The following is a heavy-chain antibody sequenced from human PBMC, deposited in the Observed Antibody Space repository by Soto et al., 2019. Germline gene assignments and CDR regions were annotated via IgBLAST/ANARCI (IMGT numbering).Heavy chain of an antibody. CDR2: ISGSGGST. J-gene: IGHJ4*02. D-gene: IGHD6-13*01. Sequence: PGGSLRLSCAASGFTFSSYAMSWVRQAPGKGLEWVSAISGSGGSTYYADSVKGRFTISRDNSKNTLYLQMNSLRAEDTAVYYCAKDHPVPYSSSWYPGDYWGQGTLVTVSS. CDR1: GFTFSSYA. CDR3: AKDHPVPYSSSWYPGDY. V-gene: IGHV3-23*01.